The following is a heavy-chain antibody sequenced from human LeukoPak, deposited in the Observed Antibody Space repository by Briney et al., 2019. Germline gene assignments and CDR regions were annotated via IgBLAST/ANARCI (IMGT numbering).Heavy chain of an antibody. Sequence: PGGSLRLSCAASGFTFSSYSMNWVRQAPGKGLEWVSSISSSSSYKYYTDSVKGRFTISRDNAKNSLYLQMNSLRAEDTAVYYCARSAAGTYYWGQGTLVTVTS. V-gene: IGHV3-21*01. CDR2: ISSSSSYK. D-gene: IGHD1-1*01. CDR3: ARSAAGTYY. CDR1: GFTFSSYS. J-gene: IGHJ4*02.